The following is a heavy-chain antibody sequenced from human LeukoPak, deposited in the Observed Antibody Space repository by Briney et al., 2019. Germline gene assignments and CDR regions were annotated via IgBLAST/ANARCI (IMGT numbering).Heavy chain of an antibody. Sequence: GGSLRLSCAASGFTFSGYAMSWVRQAPGKGLEWVSAISGSGGSTYYADSVKGRFTISRDNSKNTLYLQMNSLRAEDTAVYYCAKDQSTLTYYYYYMDVWGKGTTVTVSS. CDR2: ISGSGGST. J-gene: IGHJ6*03. V-gene: IGHV3-23*01. CDR1: GFTFSGYA. CDR3: AKDQSTLTYYYYYMDV.